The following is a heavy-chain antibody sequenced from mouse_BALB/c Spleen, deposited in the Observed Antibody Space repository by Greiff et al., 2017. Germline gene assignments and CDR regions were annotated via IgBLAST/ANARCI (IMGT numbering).Heavy chain of an antibody. J-gene: IGHJ1*01. CDR1: GFNIKDTY. CDR2: IDPANGNT. V-gene: IGHV14-3*02. CDR3: ARGSSYWYFDV. D-gene: IGHD1-1*01. Sequence: EVKLQESGAELVKPGASVKLSCTASGFNIKDTYMHWVKQRPEQGLEWIGRIDPANGNTKYDPKFQGKATITADTSSNTAYLQLSSLTSEDTAVYYCARGSSYWYFDVWGAGTTVTVSS.